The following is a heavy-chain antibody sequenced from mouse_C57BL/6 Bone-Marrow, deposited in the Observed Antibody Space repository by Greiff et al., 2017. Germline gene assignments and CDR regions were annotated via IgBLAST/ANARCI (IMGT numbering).Heavy chain of an antibody. CDR3: TSYDYDGFAY. CDR1: GFNIKDYY. J-gene: IGHJ3*01. Sequence: EVLLQQSGAELVRPGASVKLSCTASGFNIKDYYMHWVNQRPEQGLEWIGRIDPDDGDTEYAPMFQGKATMTADTSSNTAYLQLSSLTSEDTAVYYCTSYDYDGFAYWGQGTLVTVSA. D-gene: IGHD2-4*01. V-gene: IGHV14-1*01. CDR2: IDPDDGDT.